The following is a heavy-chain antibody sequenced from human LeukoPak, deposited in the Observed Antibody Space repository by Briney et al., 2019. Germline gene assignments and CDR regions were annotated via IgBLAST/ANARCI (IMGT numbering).Heavy chain of an antibody. D-gene: IGHD4/OR15-4a*01. CDR3: ARDVEYGEHEGENWFDP. CDR1: GGSISSYY. CDR2: IYDSEST. J-gene: IGHJ5*02. V-gene: IGHV4-59*01. Sequence: SETLSLTCTVSGGSISSYYWSWIRQPPGKGLEWIGYIYDSESTNYNPSLRSRVTISVDTSKNQFSLKLRSVTAADTAVYYCARDVEYGEHEGENWFDPWGQGTLVTVSS.